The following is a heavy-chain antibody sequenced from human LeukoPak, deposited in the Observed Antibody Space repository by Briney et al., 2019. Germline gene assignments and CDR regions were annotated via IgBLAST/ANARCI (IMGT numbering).Heavy chain of an antibody. J-gene: IGHJ4*02. Sequence: ASVKVSCKASGYTFSSYGIAWVRQAPRQGLDWMGWISLYNGNTNYAQKFQGRVTMTTDTSTSTAYMELRSLRSDDTAVFYCARDGYFDYWGQGTLVTVSS. CDR2: ISLYNGNT. CDR3: ARDGYFDY. V-gene: IGHV1-18*01. CDR1: GYTFSSYG.